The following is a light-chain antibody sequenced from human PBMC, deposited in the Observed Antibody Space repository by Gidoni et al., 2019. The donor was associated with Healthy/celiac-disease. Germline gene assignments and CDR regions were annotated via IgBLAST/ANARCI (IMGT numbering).Light chain of an antibody. CDR1: PRIRSY. CDR3: QQSYSTLGP. V-gene: IGKV1-39*01. CDR2: AAS. J-gene: IGKJ5*01. Sequence: DIQMTQSPSSRSASVGDRVTITCRASPRIRSYLNWYQQKPGKAPQLLIYAASSLQSGVPSRCSGSGSGTDFTLTISSLPPEDFATYYCQQSYSTLGPFGQGTRLEIK.